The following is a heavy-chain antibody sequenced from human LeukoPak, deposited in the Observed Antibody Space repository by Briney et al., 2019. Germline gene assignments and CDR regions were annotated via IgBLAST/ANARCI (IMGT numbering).Heavy chain of an antibody. CDR2: IYYSGST. D-gene: IGHD3-22*01. CDR1: GGSISSSSYY. CDR3: ARRFTYYYDSSGYYPSTLIDY. V-gene: IGHV4-39*01. J-gene: IGHJ4*02. Sequence: SETLSLTCTVSGGSISSSSYYWGWIRQPPGKGLEWIGSIYYSGSTYYNPSLKSRVTISVDTSKNQFSLKLSSVTAADTAVYYCARRFTYYYDSSGYYPSTLIDYWGQGTLVTVSS.